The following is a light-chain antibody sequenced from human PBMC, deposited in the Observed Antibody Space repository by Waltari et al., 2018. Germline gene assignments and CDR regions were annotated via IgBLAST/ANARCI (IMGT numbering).Light chain of an antibody. CDR3: QQRSKWPLT. Sequence: EIVLTQSPAILSLSPGERATLSCRASQSVSTYLAWYQQRPGQAPRLLIYDTSNRATGIPARFSGSGSETDFNLTISSLEPEDFAVYYCQQRSKWPLTFGGGSKVEI. V-gene: IGKV3-11*01. CDR2: DTS. J-gene: IGKJ4*01. CDR1: QSVSTY.